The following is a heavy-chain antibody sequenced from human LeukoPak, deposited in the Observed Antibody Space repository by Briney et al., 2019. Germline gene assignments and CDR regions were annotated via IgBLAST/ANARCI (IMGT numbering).Heavy chain of an antibody. J-gene: IGHJ5*02. CDR1: GGSFSGYY. Sequence: KASETLSLTCAVYGGSFSGYYWSWIRQPPGKGLEWIGEINHSGSTNYNPSLKSRVTISVDTSKNQFSLKLSSVTAADTAVYYCAREYSGSARVWFDPWGQRTLVTVSS. CDR3: AREYSGSARVWFDP. D-gene: IGHD1-26*01. CDR2: INHSGST. V-gene: IGHV4-34*01.